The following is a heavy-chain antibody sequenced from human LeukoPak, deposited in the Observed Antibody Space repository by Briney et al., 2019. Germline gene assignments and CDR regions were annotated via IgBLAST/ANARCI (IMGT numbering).Heavy chain of an antibody. CDR1: VGSISSSSYY. CDR3: ARHISSGNNWFDP. Sequence: SETLSLTCTVSVGSISSSSYYWGWIRQPPEKGLEWIGSIYYGGSTYYNPSLTSRVIISVDTSKNQFPLKLSCVTAADTAVYYCARHISSGNNWFDPWGKGTLVTVPS. J-gene: IGHJ5*02. CDR2: IYYGGST. D-gene: IGHD3-22*01. V-gene: IGHV4-39*01.